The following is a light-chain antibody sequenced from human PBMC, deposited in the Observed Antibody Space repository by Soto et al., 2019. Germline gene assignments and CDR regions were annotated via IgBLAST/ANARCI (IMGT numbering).Light chain of an antibody. CDR3: QQRSNWPPTWT. Sequence: EIVLTQSPATLSLSPGERATLSCRASQSVSSYLACYQQKPGQAPRLLIYDASNRATGIPARFSGSGSGTDFTPTISSLEPEDFAVYYCQQRSNWPPTWTFGQGTQVDI. CDR2: DAS. CDR1: QSVSSY. V-gene: IGKV3-11*01. J-gene: IGKJ1*01.